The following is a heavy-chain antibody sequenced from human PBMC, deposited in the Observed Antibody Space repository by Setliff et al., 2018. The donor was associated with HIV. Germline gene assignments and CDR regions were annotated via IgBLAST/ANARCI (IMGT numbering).Heavy chain of an antibody. CDR3: ASKLHCTNGVCLDAFDI. Sequence: HPGGSLRLSCEASGFTFSSYAMSWVRQAPGKGLEWVSAISGNGGSTYSADSVKGRFTISRDNSKNTLYLQMNSLRSDDTAVYYCASKLHCTNGVCLDAFDIWGQGTMVTVSS. V-gene: IGHV3-23*01. CDR2: ISGNGGST. D-gene: IGHD2-8*01. J-gene: IGHJ3*02. CDR1: GFTFSSYA.